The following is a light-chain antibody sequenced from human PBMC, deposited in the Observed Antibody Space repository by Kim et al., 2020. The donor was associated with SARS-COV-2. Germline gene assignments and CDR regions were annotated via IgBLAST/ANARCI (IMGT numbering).Light chain of an antibody. Sequence: SYELTQPPSVSVSPGQTASITCSGDELGDKYFSWYRQKTGQSPVLVIYQDNRRPAGISERISGSTSGNIGTLTIRGAQAMDEADYYCQVWDKNAWFFGGGTKVTVL. CDR1: ELGDKY. CDR2: QDN. J-gene: IGLJ3*02. V-gene: IGLV3-1*01. CDR3: QVWDKNAWF.